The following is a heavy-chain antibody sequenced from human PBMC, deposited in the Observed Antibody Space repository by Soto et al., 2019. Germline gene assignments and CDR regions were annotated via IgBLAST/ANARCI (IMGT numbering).Heavy chain of an antibody. Sequence: PGESLKISCKGSGYSFTSYWIGWVRQMPGKGLEWMGIIYPGDSDTRYSPSFQGQVTISADKSISTAYLQWSSLKASDTAMYYCVSGDDPRLYYYYYMDVWGTGTTVTVSS. D-gene: IGHD5-12*01. CDR1: GYSFTSYW. CDR2: IYPGDSDT. CDR3: VSGDDPRLYYYYYMDV. V-gene: IGHV5-51*01. J-gene: IGHJ6*03.